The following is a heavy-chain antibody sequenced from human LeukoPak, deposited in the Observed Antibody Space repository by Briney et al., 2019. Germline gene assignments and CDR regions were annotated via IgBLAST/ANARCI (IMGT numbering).Heavy chain of an antibody. CDR3: ARGRAATVTTPGYMDV. J-gene: IGHJ6*03. Sequence: ASVKVSCKASGYTFTSYGIIWVGQAPGQGLEWMGWISAYNGNTNYAQKLQGRVTMTTDTSTSTAYMELRSLRSDDTAVYYCARGRAATVTTPGYMDVWGKGTTVTVSS. CDR1: GYTFTSYG. D-gene: IGHD4-17*01. CDR2: ISAYNGNT. V-gene: IGHV1-18*01.